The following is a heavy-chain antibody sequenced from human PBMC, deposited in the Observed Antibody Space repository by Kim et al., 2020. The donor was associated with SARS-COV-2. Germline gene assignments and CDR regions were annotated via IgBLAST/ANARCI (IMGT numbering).Heavy chain of an antibody. CDR1: GFTFSSYS. Sequence: GGSLRLSCAASGFTFSSYSMNWVRQAPGKGLEWVSSISSSSSYIYYADSVKGRFTISRDNAKNSLYLQMNSLRAEDTAVYYCAREEDRAGTQHWGQGTLVTVSS. D-gene: IGHD6-19*01. J-gene: IGHJ4*02. CDR2: ISSSSSYI. V-gene: IGHV3-21*01. CDR3: AREEDRAGTQH.